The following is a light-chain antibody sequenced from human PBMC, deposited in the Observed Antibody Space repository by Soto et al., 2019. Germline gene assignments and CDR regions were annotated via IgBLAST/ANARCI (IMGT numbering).Light chain of an antibody. CDR2: INSDGRH. J-gene: IGLJ3*02. CDR1: SGHSSYA. V-gene: IGLV4-69*01. Sequence: QLVLTQSPSASASLGASVKLTCTLSSGHSSYAIAWHQLQPEKGPRYLMKINSDGRHSKVDGIPDRFSGSSSGAERYLIISSLESEDEADYYCQTWGTGIQVFGGGTQLTVL. CDR3: QTWGTGIQV.